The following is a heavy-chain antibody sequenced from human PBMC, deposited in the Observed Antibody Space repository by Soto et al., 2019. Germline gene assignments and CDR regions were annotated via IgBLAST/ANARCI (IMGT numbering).Heavy chain of an antibody. V-gene: IGHV5-10-1*01. D-gene: IGHD6-6*01. Sequence: PGESLKISCKGSGYSFTSYWISWVRQRPGKGLEWMGRIDPSDSYTNYSPSFQGHVTISADKSISTAYLQWSSLKASDTAMYYCARSGSSSSSCSYGMDVWGQGTAVTVSS. CDR2: IDPSDSYT. CDR1: GYSFTSYW. CDR3: ARSGSSSSSCSYGMDV. J-gene: IGHJ6*02.